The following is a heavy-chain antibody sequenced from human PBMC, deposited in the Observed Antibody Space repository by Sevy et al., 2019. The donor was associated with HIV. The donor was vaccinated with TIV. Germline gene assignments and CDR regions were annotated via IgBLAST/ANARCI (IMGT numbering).Heavy chain of an antibody. Sequence: GGSLRLSCAASGFTFSSYEMNWVRQAPGKGLEWVSYISSSGSTIYYADSVKGRFTISRDNAKNSLYLQMNSLRAEDTAVYYCAREVRMLAAAGTTTRFYGMDVWGQGTTVTVSS. CDR3: AREVRMLAAAGTTTRFYGMDV. D-gene: IGHD6-13*01. CDR1: GFTFSSYE. V-gene: IGHV3-48*03. CDR2: ISSSGSTI. J-gene: IGHJ6*02.